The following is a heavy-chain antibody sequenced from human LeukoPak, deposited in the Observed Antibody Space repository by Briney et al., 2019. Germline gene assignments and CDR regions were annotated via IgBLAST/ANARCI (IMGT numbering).Heavy chain of an antibody. D-gene: IGHD3-22*01. CDR1: GFTFSDYY. Sequence: GGSLRLSCAASGFTFSDYYMTWIRQAPGKGLEWVSYISSSGSSIYYADSVKGRFTISRDNAKNSLYLQMNSLRAEDTAVYYCAREYYESSGFYYWGQGTLVTVSS. CDR3: AREYYESSGFYY. CDR2: ISSSGSSI. J-gene: IGHJ4*02. V-gene: IGHV3-11*01.